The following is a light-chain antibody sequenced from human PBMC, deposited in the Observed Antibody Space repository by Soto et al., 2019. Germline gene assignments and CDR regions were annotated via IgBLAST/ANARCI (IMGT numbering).Light chain of an antibody. J-gene: IGLJ1*01. CDR1: SSDVGLYAY. V-gene: IGLV2-14*01. CDR2: AVS. Sequence: QSVLTQPASVSGSPGQSITISCTGTSSDVGLYAYVSWYQQHPGKAPQLMIYAVSNRPSGVSNRFSASKSGNTASLFISGLQAEDEADYYCSSYTSDISYVFGSGTKVTVL. CDR3: SSYTSDISYV.